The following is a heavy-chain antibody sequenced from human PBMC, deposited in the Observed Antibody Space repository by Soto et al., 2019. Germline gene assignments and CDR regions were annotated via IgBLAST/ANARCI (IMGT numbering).Heavy chain of an antibody. D-gene: IGHD2-15*01. V-gene: IGHV3-21*06. CDR3: ARAYCRGGSCYAGDLFDY. CDR2: IGRSSSYI. Sequence: EVQLVESGGGLVKPGGSLRLSCEASGFPFSSYSMTWVRRAPGKGLEWASSIGRSSSYIYSPDSLTGRFAISRDNAKNSLYLQMNSLRAEYTAVYYCARAYCRGGSCYAGDLFDYWGQGSLVTVSS. CDR1: GFPFSSYS. J-gene: IGHJ4*02.